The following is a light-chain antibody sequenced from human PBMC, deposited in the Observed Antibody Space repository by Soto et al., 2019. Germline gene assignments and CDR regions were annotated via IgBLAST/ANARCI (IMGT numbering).Light chain of an antibody. CDR2: AAS. CDR1: QDIRNE. V-gene: IGKV1-6*01. J-gene: IGKJ1*01. Sequence: AIQMTQSPSSLSASVGDRVTITCRASQDIRNELGWYRQKPGKAPQLLMHAASNLQSGVSSRFSGSGSGTDFTLTISSLQPEDFVTYYCLQDYNYPRTFGQGTKVEIK. CDR3: LQDYNYPRT.